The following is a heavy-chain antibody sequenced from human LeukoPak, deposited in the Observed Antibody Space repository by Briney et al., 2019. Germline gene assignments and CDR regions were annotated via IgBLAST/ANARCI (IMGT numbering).Heavy chain of an antibody. V-gene: IGHV3-30*18. CDR3: AKDRIVGYCSGTSCYGVDY. CDR1: GFTFNNYG. J-gene: IGHJ4*02. CDR2: VSFNGTNK. D-gene: IGHD2-2*01. Sequence: GRSLRLSCAASGFTFNNYGMQWVRQAPGKGLEWVAVVSFNGTNKYYADSVKGRFTISRDNSKNTLYLQMDSLRAEDTAVYYCAKDRIVGYCSGTSCYGVDYWGQGTLVTVSS.